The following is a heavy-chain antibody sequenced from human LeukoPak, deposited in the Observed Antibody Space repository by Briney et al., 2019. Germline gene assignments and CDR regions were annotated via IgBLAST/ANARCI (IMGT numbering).Heavy chain of an antibody. J-gene: IGHJ6*02. Sequence: SETLSLTCTVSGGSISSYYWSWIRQPPGKGLEWIGYIYYSGSTNYNPSLKSRVTIPVDTSKNQFSLKLSSVTAADTAVYYCARDSSSDDYYYYYGMDVWGQGTTVTVSS. CDR3: ARDSSSDDYYYYYGMDV. V-gene: IGHV4-59*12. D-gene: IGHD6-6*01. CDR1: GGSISSYY. CDR2: IYYSGST.